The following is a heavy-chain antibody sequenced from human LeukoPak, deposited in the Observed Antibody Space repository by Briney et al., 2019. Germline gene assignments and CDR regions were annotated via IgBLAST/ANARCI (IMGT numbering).Heavy chain of an antibody. CDR1: GYSISSGYY. D-gene: IGHD5-24*01. V-gene: IGHV4-38-2*02. CDR3: ARKDGYKNLDY. CDR2: IYHSGST. Sequence: PSETLSLTCTVSGYSISSGYYWGWIRQPPGKGLEWIGSIYHSGSTYYNPSLRSRVTISVDTSNNQFSLKLSSVTAADTAVYYCARKDGYKNLDYWGQGTLVTVSS. J-gene: IGHJ4*02.